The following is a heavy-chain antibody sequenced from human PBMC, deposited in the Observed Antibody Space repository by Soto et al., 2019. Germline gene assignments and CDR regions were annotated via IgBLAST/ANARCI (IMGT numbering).Heavy chain of an antibody. CDR2: IKQDGSEK. J-gene: IGHJ3*01. Sequence: GGSLRLSCAASGFTFSRHWMSWVRQAPGKGLEWVANIKQDGSEKYYVDPVKGRFTIARDNPKNSVYLQMNNLRAEDTAVYYCARRSGSYRDDGFDVWGQGTMVTVSS. D-gene: IGHD3-16*02. V-gene: IGHV3-7*01. CDR3: ARRSGSYRDDGFDV. CDR1: GFTFSRHW.